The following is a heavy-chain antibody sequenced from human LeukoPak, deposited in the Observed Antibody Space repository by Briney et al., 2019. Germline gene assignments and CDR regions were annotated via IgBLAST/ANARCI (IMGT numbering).Heavy chain of an antibody. CDR3: ARARSGAVARNYNWFDP. CDR2: MNPNSGNT. J-gene: IGHJ5*02. CDR1: GYTFTSYD. Sequence: ASVKVSCKASGYTFTSYDINWVRQATGQGLEWMGWMNPNSGNTNYAQNLQGRVTMTTDTSTSTAYMELRSLTSDDTAVYYCARARSGAVARNYNWFDPWGQGTLVTVSS. V-gene: IGHV1-18*01. D-gene: IGHD6-19*01.